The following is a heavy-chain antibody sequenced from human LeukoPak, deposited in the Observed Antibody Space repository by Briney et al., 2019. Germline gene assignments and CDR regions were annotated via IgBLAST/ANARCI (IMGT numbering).Heavy chain of an antibody. CDR1: GASFDDYY. D-gene: IGHD4-17*01. V-gene: IGHV4-34*01. Sequence: NPSETLSLTCGVSGASFDDYYWSWVRQTPGKGLEWLGEINHSGYTNDSPSLKSRVTLSIDTSRKQFSLNLRSVTVADAGIYYCTRMTTGHDYWGQGPVVPVSS. CDR2: INHSGYT. CDR3: TRMTTGHDY. J-gene: IGHJ4*02.